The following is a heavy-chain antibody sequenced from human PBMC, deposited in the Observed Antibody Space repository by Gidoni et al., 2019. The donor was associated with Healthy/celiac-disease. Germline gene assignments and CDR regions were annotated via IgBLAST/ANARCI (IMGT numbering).Heavy chain of an antibody. J-gene: IGHJ6*02. CDR2: TYYRSKWYN. Sequence: QVQLQQSGPGLVKPAQTISLTCAISGDSASSNSAAWNWIRQSPSRGLEWLGRTYYRSKWYNDYAVSVKSRITINPDTSKNQFSLQLNSVTPEDTAVYYCARISGLDGDYYYGMDVWGQGTTVTVSS. CDR1: GDSASSNSAA. V-gene: IGHV6-1*01. D-gene: IGHD3-10*01. CDR3: ARISGLDGDYYYGMDV.